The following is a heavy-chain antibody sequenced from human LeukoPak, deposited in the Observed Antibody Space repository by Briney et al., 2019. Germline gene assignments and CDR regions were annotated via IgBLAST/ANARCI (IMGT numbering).Heavy chain of an antibody. CDR3: ARGGIAAAGFVLYYYGVDV. V-gene: IGHV4-39*07. CDR1: GGSINSSSYF. D-gene: IGHD6-13*01. Sequence: SETLSLTCTVSGGSINSSSYFWGWIRQPPGKGLEWIGSGYYSGGTYYNPSLKSRVTISVGTSKNQFSLKLNSVTAADTAVYYCARGGIAAAGFVLYYYGVDVWGQGTTVTVSS. CDR2: GYYSGGT. J-gene: IGHJ6*02.